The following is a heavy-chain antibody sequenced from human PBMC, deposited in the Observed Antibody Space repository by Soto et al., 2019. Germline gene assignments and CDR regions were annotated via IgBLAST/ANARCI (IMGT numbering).Heavy chain of an antibody. Sequence: SETLSLTCTVSGGSISSSSYYWGWLRQPPGKGLEWIGSIYYSGSTYYNPSLKSRVTISVDTSKNQFSLKLSSVTAADTAVYYCARGEYDFWSGYHFDYWGQGTLVTVSS. CDR3: ARGEYDFWSGYHFDY. CDR2: IYYSGST. V-gene: IGHV4-39*01. CDR1: GGSISSSSYY. D-gene: IGHD3-3*01. J-gene: IGHJ4*02.